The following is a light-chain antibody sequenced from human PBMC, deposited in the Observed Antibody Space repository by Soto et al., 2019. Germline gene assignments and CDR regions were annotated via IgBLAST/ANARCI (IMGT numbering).Light chain of an antibody. Sequence: ETVMTQSPATLSMSPGERATLSCRASQSLNSYLAWYQQKPGQAPRLLIYVASPRATGIPGSFSGSGSGTGFTLANSSLQSEDFAVYYCQQYNSLPLTFGGGTNVDVK. J-gene: IGKJ4*01. CDR2: VAS. CDR1: QSLNSY. V-gene: IGKV3-15*01. CDR3: QQYNSLPLT.